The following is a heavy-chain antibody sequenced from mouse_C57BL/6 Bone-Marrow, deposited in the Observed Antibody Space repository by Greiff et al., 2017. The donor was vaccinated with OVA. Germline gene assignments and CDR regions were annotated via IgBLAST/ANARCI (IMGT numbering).Heavy chain of an antibody. CDR1: EYEFPSHD. J-gene: IGHJ3*01. Sequence: DVKLVESGGGLVQPGESLKLSCESTEYEFPSHDMSWVRKTPEKRLELVAAINSDGGSTYYPDNMERRFIISRYNTKKTLYLQMSSLRSEDTALYYCARQGINHFAYWGQGTLVTVSA. CDR2: INSDGGST. V-gene: IGHV5-2*01. D-gene: IGHD2-4*01. CDR3: ARQGINHFAY.